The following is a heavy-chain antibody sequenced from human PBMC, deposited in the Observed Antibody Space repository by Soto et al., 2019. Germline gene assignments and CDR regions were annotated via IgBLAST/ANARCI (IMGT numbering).Heavy chain of an antibody. D-gene: IGHD1-26*01. CDR2: IKQDGSEK. CDR1: GFTFSSYR. CDR3: ARRGWDYYYYSYMDV. J-gene: IGHJ6*03. V-gene: IGHV3-7*01. Sequence: EVQLVESGGGLVQPGGSLRLSCAASGFTFSSYRMSWVRQAPGKGLEWVANIKQDGSEKYYVDSVQGRFTNSRDNAKNSLYQQMNRLNGEDTAVDDCARRGWDYYYYSYMDVWGKGTTVTVSS.